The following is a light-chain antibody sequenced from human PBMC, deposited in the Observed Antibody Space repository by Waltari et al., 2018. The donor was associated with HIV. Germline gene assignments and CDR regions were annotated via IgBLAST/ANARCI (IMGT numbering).Light chain of an antibody. J-gene: IGLJ2*01. CDR1: SSDVGGYNY. Sequence: QSALPQPASVSGSPGPSITISCTGTSSDVGGYNYVSWYQQHPGNAPKLMIYEVSNRPSGVSKRFSGSKSGNTASLTITGLQAEEEADYYCSSYTSSNTLVVFGGGTKLTVL. CDR3: SSYTSSNTLVV. CDR2: EVS. V-gene: IGLV2-14*01.